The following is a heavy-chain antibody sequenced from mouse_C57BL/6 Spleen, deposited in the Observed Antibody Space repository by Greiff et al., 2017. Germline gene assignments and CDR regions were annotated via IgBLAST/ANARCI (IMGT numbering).Heavy chain of an antibody. CDR3: TRSGGYDEDWFAY. Sequence: VQLQQSGTVLARPGASVKMSCKTSGYTFTSYWMHWVKQRPGQGLEWIGAIYPGNSDTSYNQKFKGKAKLTAVTSASTAYMELSSLTNEDSAVYYCTRSGGYDEDWFAYWGQGTLVTVSA. CDR2: IYPGNSDT. CDR1: GYTFTSYW. D-gene: IGHD2-2*01. V-gene: IGHV1-5*01. J-gene: IGHJ3*01.